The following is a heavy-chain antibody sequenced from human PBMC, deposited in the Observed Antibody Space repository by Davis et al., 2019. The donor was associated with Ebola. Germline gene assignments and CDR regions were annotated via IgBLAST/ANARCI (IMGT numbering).Heavy chain of an antibody. CDR1: GFTFSSYA. V-gene: IGHV3-23*01. J-gene: IGHJ3*02. CDR3: AKDKNYDFWSGYPHDAFDI. Sequence: PGESLKISCGASGFTFSSYAMSWVRQAPGKGLEWVSAISGSGGSAYYADSVKGRFTISRDNSKNTLYLQMNSLRAEDTAIYYCAKDKNYDFWSGYPHDAFDIWGQGTMVTVSS. CDR2: ISGSGGSA. D-gene: IGHD3-3*01.